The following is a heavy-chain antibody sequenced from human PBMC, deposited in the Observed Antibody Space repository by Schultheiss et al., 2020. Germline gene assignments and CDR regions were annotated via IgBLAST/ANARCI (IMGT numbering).Heavy chain of an antibody. CDR1: GGSISSSSYY. J-gene: IGHJ4*02. D-gene: IGHD4-23*01. CDR3: ARHDYGGNSGYDY. V-gene: IGHV4-39*01. Sequence: SQTLSLTCTVPGGSISSSSYYWGWIRQPPGKGLEWIGSIYYSGSTYYTPSLKSRVTISVDTSKNQFSLKLSSVTAADTAVYYCARHDYGGNSGYDYWGQGTLVTVSS. CDR2: IYYSGST.